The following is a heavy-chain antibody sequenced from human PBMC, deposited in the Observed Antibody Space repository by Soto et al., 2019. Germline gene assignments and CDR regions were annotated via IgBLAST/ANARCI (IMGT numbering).Heavy chain of an antibody. CDR2: IYPGDSDT. CDR3: AKTYRGDSNDAFDI. Sequence: PGESLKISCTGSGYRFTNFWIGWVRQMPGKGLEWMGIIYPGDSDTTYGPSFEGQVTFSADRSTSTAYLEWSSLRASDTDMYYCAKTYRGDSNDAFDIWGQGTLVTVSS. J-gene: IGHJ3*02. CDR1: GYRFTNFW. V-gene: IGHV5-51*01. D-gene: IGHD2-21*02.